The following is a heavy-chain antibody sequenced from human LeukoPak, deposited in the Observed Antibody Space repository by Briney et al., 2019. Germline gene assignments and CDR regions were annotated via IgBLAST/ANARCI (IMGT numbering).Heavy chain of an antibody. Sequence: SETLSLTCRVSGYSISSGYYWGWLRQPPGKGLEWIGSIYHSGSTYYNPSLKSRVTTSVDTSKNQFSLKLSSVTAADTAVYYCARHRTTVVTPLDYWGQGTLVTVSS. CDR3: ARHRTTVVTPLDY. D-gene: IGHD4-23*01. CDR2: IYHSGST. CDR1: GYSISSGYY. V-gene: IGHV4-38-2*01. J-gene: IGHJ4*02.